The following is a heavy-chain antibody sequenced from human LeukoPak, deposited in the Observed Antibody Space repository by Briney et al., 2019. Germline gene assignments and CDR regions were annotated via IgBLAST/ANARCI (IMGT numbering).Heavy chain of an antibody. V-gene: IGHV1-2*02. CDR2: INPRNGDT. D-gene: IGHD1-1*01. CDR1: VYTFTGYN. J-gene: IGHJ4*02. Sequence: ASVNVSCKSSVYTFTGYNIHWVRQAPGQGLDWMGWINPRNGDTKYPPRFQGRVTITRYTHISTADVELSRLSFDDTAIYYCLRDVHNYNDDYWAQGSLVTVSS. CDR3: LRDVHNYNDDY.